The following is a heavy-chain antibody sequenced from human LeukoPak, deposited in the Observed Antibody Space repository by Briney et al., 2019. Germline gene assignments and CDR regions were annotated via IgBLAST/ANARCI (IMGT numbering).Heavy chain of an antibody. D-gene: IGHD6-19*01. CDR2: IYTSGST. CDR1: GASISSGSYY. Sequence: PSQTLSLTCTVSGASISSGSYYWSWIRQPAGKGLEWIGRIYTSGSTNYNPSLKSRVTISVDTSKNQFSLKLSSVTAADTAVYYCARAPAVAGTLHYYYYYYMDVWGKGTTVTVSS. V-gene: IGHV4-61*02. CDR3: ARAPAVAGTLHYYYYYYMDV. J-gene: IGHJ6*03.